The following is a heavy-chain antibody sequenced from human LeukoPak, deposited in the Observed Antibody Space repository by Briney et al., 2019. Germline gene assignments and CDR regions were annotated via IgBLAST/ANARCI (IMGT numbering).Heavy chain of an antibody. CDR1: GFTFSSYG. CDR3: AKENCSGGSCFFDY. Sequence: GRSLRLSCAASGFTFSSYGMHWVRQAPGKGLEWVAVIWYDGSNKYYADSVKGRFSISRDNSKNTLYLQMNSLRAEDTAVYYCAKENCSGGSCFFDYWGQGTLVTVSS. V-gene: IGHV3-33*06. J-gene: IGHJ4*02. D-gene: IGHD2-15*01. CDR2: IWYDGSNK.